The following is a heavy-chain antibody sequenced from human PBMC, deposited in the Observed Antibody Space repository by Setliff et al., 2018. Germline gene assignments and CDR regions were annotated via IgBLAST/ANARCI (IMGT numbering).Heavy chain of an antibody. J-gene: IGHJ4*02. CDR3: ARKGPNSSSHVFGY. V-gene: IGHV1-3*03. CDR2: INPASGNT. D-gene: IGHD3-16*01. Sequence: ASVKVSCKASGYTFISYALHWVRQAPGQRLQWMGWINPASGNTKYSQEFQGRVTITRDTSATTVYMELSSLRSDDMAVYYCARKGPNSSSHVFGYWGLGTLVTVSS. CDR1: GYTFISYA.